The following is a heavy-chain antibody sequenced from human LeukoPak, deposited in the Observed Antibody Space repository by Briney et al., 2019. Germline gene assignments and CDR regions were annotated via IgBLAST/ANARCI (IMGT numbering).Heavy chain of an antibody. CDR1: GGTFSSYA. D-gene: IGHD4-17*01. Sequence: SSVKVSCKASGGTFSSYAISWVRQAPGQGLEWMGVIIPIFGTANYAQKFQGRVTITADESTSTAYMELSSLRSEDTAVYYCARDIGRYGVDWAFDIWGQGTMVTVSS. J-gene: IGHJ3*02. CDR2: IIPIFGTA. CDR3: ARDIGRYGVDWAFDI. V-gene: IGHV1-69*01.